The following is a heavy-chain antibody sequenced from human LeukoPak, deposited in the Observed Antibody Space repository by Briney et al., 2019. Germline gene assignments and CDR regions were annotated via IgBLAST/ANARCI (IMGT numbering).Heavy chain of an antibody. V-gene: IGHV1-2*02. CDR1: GYTFTGYY. CDR2: INPNSGGT. J-gene: IGHJ6*03. D-gene: IGHD2-2*01. Sequence: ASVTVSCKASGYTFTGYYMHWVRQAPGQGLEWMGWINPNSGGTNYAQKFQGRVTMTRDTSISTAYMELSRLRSDDTAVYYCATSQMPIRYYYYYMDVWGKGTTVTVSS. CDR3: ATSQMPIRYYYYYMDV.